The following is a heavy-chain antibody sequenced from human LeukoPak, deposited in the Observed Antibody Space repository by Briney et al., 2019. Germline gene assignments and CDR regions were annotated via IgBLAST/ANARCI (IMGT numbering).Heavy chain of an antibody. CDR1: GVSFNDYY. CDR3: TRMTTGHDY. D-gene: IGHD4-17*01. J-gene: IGHJ4*02. Sequence: PSETLSLTCAVSGVSFNDYYWSWVRQTPGKGLEWIGEINHSGYTNDSPSLKSGVTPSINTSRKQFSLNLRSVTVADTGIYYCTRMTTGHDYWGEGAL. CDR2: INHSGYT. V-gene: IGHV4-34*01.